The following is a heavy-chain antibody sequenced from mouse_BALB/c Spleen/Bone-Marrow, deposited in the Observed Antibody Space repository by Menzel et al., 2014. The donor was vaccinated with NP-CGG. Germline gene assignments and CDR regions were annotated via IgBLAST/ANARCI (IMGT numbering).Heavy chain of an antibody. CDR1: GFTFSSYA. Sequence: DVKLVESGGGLVKPGGSLKLSCAASGFTFSSYAMSWVRQTPEKRLEWVATISSGGSYTYYPDSVKGRFTISRDNAKNTLYLQMSSLRSEGTAMYYCARHGITRLLDYWGQGTTLTVSS. D-gene: IGHD2-4*01. V-gene: IGHV5-9-3*01. CDR3: ARHGITRLLDY. J-gene: IGHJ2*01. CDR2: ISSGGSYT.